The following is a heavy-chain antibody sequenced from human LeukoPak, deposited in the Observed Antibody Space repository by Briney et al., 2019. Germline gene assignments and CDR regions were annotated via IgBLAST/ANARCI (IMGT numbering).Heavy chain of an antibody. CDR2: TYYRSKWYN. CDR1: GDSVSSKSAA. Sequence: SQTLSLTCAISGDSVSSKSAAWNWVRQSPSRGLEWLGRTYYRSKWYNDYAVSVRGRIIINPDTSKNQFSLQLNSVTPEDTAVYYCARATVPTSGAFGIWGQGTMVTVSS. D-gene: IGHD4-17*01. J-gene: IGHJ3*02. CDR3: ARATVPTSGAFGI. V-gene: IGHV6-1*01.